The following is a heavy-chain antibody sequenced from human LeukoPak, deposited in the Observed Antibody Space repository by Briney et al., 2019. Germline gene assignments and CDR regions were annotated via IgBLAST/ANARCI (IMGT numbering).Heavy chain of an antibody. J-gene: IGHJ1*01. V-gene: IGHV3-9*01. CDR3: AKDKGIAAAGTFQH. Sequence: PGRSLRLSCAASGFTFDDYAMHWVRQAPGKGLEWVSGISWNSGSIGYADSVKGRFTISRDSAKNSLYLQMNSLRAEDTALYYCAKDKGIAAAGTFQHWGQGTLVTVSS. CDR2: ISWNSGSI. D-gene: IGHD6-13*01. CDR1: GFTFDDYA.